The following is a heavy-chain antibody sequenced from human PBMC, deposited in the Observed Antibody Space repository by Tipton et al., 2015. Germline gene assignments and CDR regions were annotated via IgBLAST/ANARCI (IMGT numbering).Heavy chain of an antibody. J-gene: IGHJ4*02. D-gene: IGHD4-23*01. Sequence: TLSLTCTVSSDSINKYYWSWIRQPPGKELQWIGYIQYSGGTNYNPSLESRVSMPVDTSKTQFSLEMRSVTATDTAVYYCARARGRHGGLFDSWGQGILVTVSS. V-gene: IGHV4-59*01. CDR3: ARARGRHGGLFDS. CDR1: SDSINKYY. CDR2: IQYSGGT.